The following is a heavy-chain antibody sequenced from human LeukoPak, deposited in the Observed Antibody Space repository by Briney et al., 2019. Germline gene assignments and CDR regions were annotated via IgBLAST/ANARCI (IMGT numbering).Heavy chain of an antibody. V-gene: IGHV3-53*01. D-gene: IGHD3-16*01. J-gene: IGHJ4*02. Sequence: GGSLRLSCAASGFTVSSNYMSWVRQAPGKGLEWVSVIYSGGSTYYADSVKGRFTISRDNSKNTLYLQMNSLRAEDTAVYYCAREVVGGAATSLQYYFDYWGQGTLVTVSS. CDR1: GFTVSSNY. CDR3: AREVVGGAATSLQYYFDY. CDR2: IYSGGST.